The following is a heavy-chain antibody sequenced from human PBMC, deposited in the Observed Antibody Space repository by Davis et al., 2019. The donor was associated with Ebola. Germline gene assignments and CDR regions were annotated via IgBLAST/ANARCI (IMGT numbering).Heavy chain of an antibody. Sequence: GESLKISCAASGFTFSSYAMSWVRQAPGTGLEWVSAISGSGGSTYYADSVKGRFTISRDNSKNTLYLQMNSLGAEDTAVYYCAKDRGQLLWGRFDPWGQGTLVTVSS. D-gene: IGHD2-2*01. J-gene: IGHJ5*02. V-gene: IGHV3-23*01. CDR3: AKDRGQLLWGRFDP. CDR1: GFTFSSYA. CDR2: ISGSGGST.